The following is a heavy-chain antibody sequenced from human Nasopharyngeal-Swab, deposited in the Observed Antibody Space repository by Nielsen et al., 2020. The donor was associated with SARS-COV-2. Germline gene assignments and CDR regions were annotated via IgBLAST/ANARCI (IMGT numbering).Heavy chain of an antibody. Sequence: SLKISCAASGFTFDDYTMHWVRQAPGKGLEWVSGINWNSGRKGYADSVKGRFTISRDNAKNSLYLQMNSLRAEDTALYYCAKGIAAADSRCLDYWGQGTLVTVSS. D-gene: IGHD6-13*01. J-gene: IGHJ4*02. CDR3: AKGIAAADSRCLDY. V-gene: IGHV3-9*01. CDR2: INWNSGRK. CDR1: GFTFDDYT.